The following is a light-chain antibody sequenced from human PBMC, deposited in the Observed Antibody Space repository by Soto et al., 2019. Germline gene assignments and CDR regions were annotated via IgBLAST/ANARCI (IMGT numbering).Light chain of an antibody. CDR1: QSVSSN. V-gene: IGKV3-15*01. Sequence: EIVMTQSPATLSVSPGERATLSCRASQSVSSNLAWYQQKPGQAPRLLIYGASTGATGIPARFSGGGSGTEFTLTISSLQSEDFAVYYCQQYNNWPPRITFGQGTRLEIK. CDR3: QQYNNWPPRIT. CDR2: GAS. J-gene: IGKJ5*01.